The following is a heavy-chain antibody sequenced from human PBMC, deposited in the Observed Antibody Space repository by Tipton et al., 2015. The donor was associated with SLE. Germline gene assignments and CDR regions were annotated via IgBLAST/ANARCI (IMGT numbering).Heavy chain of an antibody. CDR1: GGSITSQY. Sequence: TLSLTCSVSGGSITSQYWSWIRQPPGKELEWIGYVYYTGGTNYNPSLKSRVTMSIDTSKNQFFLKVNSVTAADTAVYYCAGRGSSFDYWGQGTLVTVSS. D-gene: IGHD6-6*01. V-gene: IGHV4-59*11. CDR3: AGRGSSFDY. CDR2: VYYTGGT. J-gene: IGHJ4*02.